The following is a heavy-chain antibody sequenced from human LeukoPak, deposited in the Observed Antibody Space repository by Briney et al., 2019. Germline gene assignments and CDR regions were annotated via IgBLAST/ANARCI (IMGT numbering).Heavy chain of an antibody. CDR2: ISSSSSTI. CDR1: GFAFSSYS. Sequence: GGSLRLSXAASGFAFSSYSMNWVRQAPGKGLEWVSYISSSSSTIYYADSVKGRFTISRDNAKNSLYLQMNSLRAEDTAVYYCARVSFGELLYAVDYWGQGTLVTVSS. D-gene: IGHD3-10*01. V-gene: IGHV3-48*01. J-gene: IGHJ4*02. CDR3: ARVSFGELLYAVDY.